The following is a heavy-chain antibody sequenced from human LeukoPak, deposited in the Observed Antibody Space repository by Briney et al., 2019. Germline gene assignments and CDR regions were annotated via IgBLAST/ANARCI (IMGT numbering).Heavy chain of an antibody. CDR2: IYYSGST. CDR3: ARGLGGRQQLAQKGSNWFDP. Sequence: PSETLSLTCTVSGGSISSSSYYWGWIRQPPGKGLEWIGSIYYSGSTYYNPSLKSRVTISVDTSRNQFSLKLSSVTAADTAVYYCARGLGGRQQLAQKGSNWFDPWGQGTLVTVSS. CDR1: GGSISSSSYY. V-gene: IGHV4-39*07. D-gene: IGHD6-13*01. J-gene: IGHJ5*02.